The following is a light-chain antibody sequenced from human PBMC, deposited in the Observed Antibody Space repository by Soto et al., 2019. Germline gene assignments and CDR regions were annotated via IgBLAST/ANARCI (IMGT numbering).Light chain of an antibody. CDR2: EVS. V-gene: IGLV2-14*01. J-gene: IGLJ2*01. CDR1: SSDVGGYNH. Sequence: QSALTQPASVSGSPGQSITISCTGSSSDVGGYNHVSWYQQHPGKAPKLMIYEVSNRPSGVSNRFSGSKSGNTASLTISGLQEDDEADYYCSSYTISTTRLIFGGGTKLTVL. CDR3: SSYTISTTRLI.